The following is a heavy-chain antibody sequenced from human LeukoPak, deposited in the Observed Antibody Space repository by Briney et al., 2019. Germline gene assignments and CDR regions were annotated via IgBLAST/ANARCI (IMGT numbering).Heavy chain of an antibody. Sequence: LPGGSLRLSCAASGFTFDDYATHWVRQAPGKGLEWVSGISWNSGSRVYVDSVKGRFTISRDNAKDSLYLQMDSLRPEDMALYYCATDVSLGFCSGGSCSAHFDSWGQGTLVTVSS. CDR2: ISWNSGSR. CDR1: GFTFDDYA. D-gene: IGHD2-15*01. V-gene: IGHV3-9*03. CDR3: ATDVSLGFCSGGSCSAHFDS. J-gene: IGHJ4*02.